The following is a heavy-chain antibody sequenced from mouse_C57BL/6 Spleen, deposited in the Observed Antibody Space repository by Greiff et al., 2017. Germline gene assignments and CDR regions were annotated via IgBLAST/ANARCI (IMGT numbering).Heavy chain of an antibody. J-gene: IGHJ4*01. CDR2: IYPGDGDT. Sequence: VQLQESGPELVKPGASVKISCKASGYAFSSSWMNWVKQRPGKGLEWIGRIYPGDGDTNYNGKFKGKATLTADKSSSTAYMPLSSLTSEDSAVYFCARKDGYYAMDYWGQGTSVTVSA. V-gene: IGHV1-82*01. CDR1: GYAFSSSW. CDR3: ARKDGYYAMDY. D-gene: IGHD2-3*01.